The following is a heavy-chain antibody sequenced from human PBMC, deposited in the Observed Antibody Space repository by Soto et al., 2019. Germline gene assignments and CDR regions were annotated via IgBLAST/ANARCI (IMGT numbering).Heavy chain of an antibody. CDR2: IDPSDSYT. CDR3: ARQYSIISNKNYYYYRMDF. V-gene: IGHV5-10-1*01. J-gene: IGHJ6*02. Sequence: GESLKISCKGSGYSFTSYWISWVRQMPGKGLEWMGRIDPSDSYTNYSPSFQDHVTISADKSISTAYLQWSSLKASDTAMYYCARQYSIISNKNYYYYRMDFWGQGSTVPVSS. CDR1: GYSFTSYW. D-gene: IGHD6-6*01.